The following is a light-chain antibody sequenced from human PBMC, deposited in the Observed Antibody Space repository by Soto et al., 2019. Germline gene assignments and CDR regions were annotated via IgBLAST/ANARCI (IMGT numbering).Light chain of an antibody. V-gene: IGLV3-1*01. Sequence: SYELTQPPSMSVSPGQTASITCSGDKLGNKYACWYQQKPGQSPVLVIYQDTKRPSGIPERFSGSNSGNTATLTISGTQAMDEADYYCQAWDNNIVVFGGGTKLTVL. CDR2: QDT. CDR3: QAWDNNIVV. J-gene: IGLJ2*01. CDR1: KLGNKY.